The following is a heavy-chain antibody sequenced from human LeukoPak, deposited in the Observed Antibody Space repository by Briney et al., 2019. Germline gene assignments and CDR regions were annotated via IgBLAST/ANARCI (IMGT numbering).Heavy chain of an antibody. Sequence: GGSLRLSCAASGFTFSNSWMSWVRQAPGKGLEWVGRIKSKTDGGTTDYAAPVKGRFTISRDDSKNTLYLQMNSLKTEDTAVYYCTADYYDSSGYYYVYWGQGTLVTVSS. CDR1: GFTFSNSW. D-gene: IGHD3-22*01. CDR3: TADYYDSSGYYYVY. V-gene: IGHV3-15*01. J-gene: IGHJ4*02. CDR2: IKSKTDGGTT.